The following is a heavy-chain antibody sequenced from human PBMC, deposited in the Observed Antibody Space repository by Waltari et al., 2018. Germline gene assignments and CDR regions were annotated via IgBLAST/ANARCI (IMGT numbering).Heavy chain of an antibody. D-gene: IGHD6-19*01. J-gene: IGHJ6*03. V-gene: IGHV4-38-2*02. Sequence: QVQLQESGPGLVKPSETLSLTCTVSGYSISSGYYWGWIRQPPGKGLEWIGSIYHSGSTYYNPSLKSRVTISVDTSKNQFSLKLSSVTAADTAVYYCAREGGYSSGWYPDYYYYMDVWGKGTTVTVSS. CDR1: GYSISSGYY. CDR2: IYHSGST. CDR3: AREGGYSSGWYPDYYYYMDV.